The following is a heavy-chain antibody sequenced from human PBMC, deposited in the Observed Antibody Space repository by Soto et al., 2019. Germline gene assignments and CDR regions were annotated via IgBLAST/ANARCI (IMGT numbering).Heavy chain of an antibody. Sequence: QVQLVESGGGVVQPGRSLRLSCAASGFTFSSYAMHWVRQAPGKGLEWVAVISYDGSNKYYADSVKGRFTISRDNSKNTLYLQMNSLRAEDTAVYYCARATTGPQLTPGRLAYWGQGTLVTVSS. CDR2: ISYDGSNK. CDR3: ARATTGPQLTPGRLAY. D-gene: IGHD4-4*01. J-gene: IGHJ4*02. CDR1: GFTFSSYA. V-gene: IGHV3-30-3*01.